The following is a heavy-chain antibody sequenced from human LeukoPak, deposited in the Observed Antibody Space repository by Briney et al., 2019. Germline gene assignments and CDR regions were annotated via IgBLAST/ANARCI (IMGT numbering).Heavy chain of an antibody. CDR2: ARNKANGYAT. Sequence: PGGSLRLSCAASGFTFSDQYMDWVRQAPGKGLEWVGRARNKANGYATEYAASVKGRFTISRDDSKNSLYLQMTSLKTEDTAVYYCVRVYSGSYFDYWGQGTLVTVSS. CDR1: GFTFSDQY. D-gene: IGHD1-26*01. J-gene: IGHJ4*02. V-gene: IGHV3-72*01. CDR3: VRVYSGSYFDY.